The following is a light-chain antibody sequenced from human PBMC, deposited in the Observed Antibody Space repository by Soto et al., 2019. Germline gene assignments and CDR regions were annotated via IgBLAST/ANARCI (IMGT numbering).Light chain of an antibody. CDR2: GAS. V-gene: IGKV3-15*01. J-gene: IGKJ4*01. Sequence: EIVMTQSPATLSVSPGEGATLSCRASQSVHSSLAWYQQKPGQPPRLLIYGASTRATGIPARFSGSGSGTEFTLTISSLQSEDFAVEYCQQYDNWPQLTFGGGTKVEIE. CDR1: QSVHSS. CDR3: QQYDNWPQLT.